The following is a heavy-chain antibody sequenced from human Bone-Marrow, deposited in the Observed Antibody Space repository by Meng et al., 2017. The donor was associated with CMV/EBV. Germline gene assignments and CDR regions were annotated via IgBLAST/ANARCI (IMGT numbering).Heavy chain of an antibody. CDR3: ARVDGDFWSGYFCDY. Sequence: GESLKISCAASGFTFSSYGMHWVRQAPGKGLEWVAFIRYDGSNKYYADSVKGRFTISRDNSKNTLYLQMNSLRAEDTAVYYCARVDGDFWSGYFCDYWGQGTLVTVSA. CDR2: IRYDGSNK. D-gene: IGHD3-3*01. V-gene: IGHV3-30*02. J-gene: IGHJ4*02. CDR1: GFTFSSYG.